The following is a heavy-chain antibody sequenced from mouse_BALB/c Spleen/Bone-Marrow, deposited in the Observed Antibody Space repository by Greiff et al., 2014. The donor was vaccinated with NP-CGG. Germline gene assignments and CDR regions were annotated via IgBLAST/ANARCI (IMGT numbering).Heavy chain of an antibody. CDR3: AREWGVRRRVYFDY. CDR2: ISGGSSAI. Sequence: EVKVEESGGGLVQPGGSRKLSCAASGFTFSNFGMHWVRQSPEKGLERVAYISGGSSAINYADTVKGRFTISRDNPKNTLFLQMTSLMSEDTAMYYCAREWGVRRRVYFDYWGQGTALTVSS. V-gene: IGHV5-17*02. CDR1: GFTFSNFG. J-gene: IGHJ2*01. D-gene: IGHD2-14*01.